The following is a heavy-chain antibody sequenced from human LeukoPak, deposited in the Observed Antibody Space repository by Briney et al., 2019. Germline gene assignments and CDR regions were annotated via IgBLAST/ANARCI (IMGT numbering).Heavy chain of an antibody. D-gene: IGHD2-15*01. Sequence: EASVKVSCKASGYTFTSYAISWVRQAPGQGLEWMGGIIPIFGTANYAQKFQGRVTITADESTSTAYMELSSLRSENTAVYYCARYCSGGSCQPEDNWFDPWGQGTLVTVSS. CDR2: IIPIFGTA. CDR3: ARYCSGGSCQPEDNWFDP. CDR1: GYTFTSYA. V-gene: IGHV1-69*13. J-gene: IGHJ5*02.